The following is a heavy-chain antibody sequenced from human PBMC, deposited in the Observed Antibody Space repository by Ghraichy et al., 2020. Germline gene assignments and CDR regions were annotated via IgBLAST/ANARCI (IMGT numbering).Heavy chain of an antibody. Sequence: GSLRLSCAVSEFTFNNYNINWVRQAPGKGLEWVSSISSGRNYIYYADSVKGRFTVSRDPANNSLYLQLNSLRAEDTAVYYCASSARGYYFDYWGQGTLVTVSS. V-gene: IGHV3-21*06. CDR2: ISSGRNYI. D-gene: IGHD3-10*01. CDR3: ASSARGYYFDY. CDR1: EFTFNNYN. J-gene: IGHJ4*02.